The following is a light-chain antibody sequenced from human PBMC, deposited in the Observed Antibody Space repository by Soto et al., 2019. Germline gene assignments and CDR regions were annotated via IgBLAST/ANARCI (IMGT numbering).Light chain of an antibody. Sequence: SYELTQPPSVSVAPGQAARITCGGDNIGSKSLHWYQQKAGQAPVLVVYDDKKRPSGIPERFSGFNSGNTATLTISRVEAGDEADYCCQLWDSTTDHVVFGGGTKLTVL. CDR2: DDK. V-gene: IGLV3-21*02. CDR3: QLWDSTTDHVV. CDR1: NIGSKS. J-gene: IGLJ3*02.